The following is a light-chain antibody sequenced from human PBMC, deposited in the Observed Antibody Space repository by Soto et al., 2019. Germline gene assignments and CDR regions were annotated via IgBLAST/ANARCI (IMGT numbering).Light chain of an antibody. CDR1: QRISNY. CDR2: SSS. Sequence: DIQMTQSPSSLSAYVGDRFTLTCRASQRISNYLNWYQQKPGQAPRLLIDSSSTLQSGVPSRFSGRGSGTDFTLTISSLQPEDFATYYCQQSYTTPRTVGQGTKVDIK. CDR3: QQSYTTPRT. J-gene: IGKJ1*01. V-gene: IGKV1-39*01.